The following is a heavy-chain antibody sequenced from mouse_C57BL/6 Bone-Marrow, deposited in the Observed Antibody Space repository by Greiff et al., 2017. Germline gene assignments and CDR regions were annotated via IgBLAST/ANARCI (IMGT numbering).Heavy chain of an antibody. CDR3: VRQSSPWYFDV. CDR1: GFSFNTYA. J-gene: IGHJ1*03. D-gene: IGHD1-1*01. CDR2: IRSKSNNYAT. Sequence: EVQRVESGGGLVQPKGSLKLSCAASGFSFNTYAMNWVRQAPGKGLEWVARIRSKSNNYATYYADSVKDRFTISRDDSESMLYLQMNNLKTEDTAMYYCVRQSSPWYFDVWGTGTTVTVSS. V-gene: IGHV10-1*01.